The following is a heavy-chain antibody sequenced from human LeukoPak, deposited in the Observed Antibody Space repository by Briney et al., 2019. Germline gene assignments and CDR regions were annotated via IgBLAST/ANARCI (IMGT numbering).Heavy chain of an antibody. V-gene: IGHV1-8*01. CDR2: MNPNSGNT. J-gene: IGHJ4*02. Sequence: GASVKVSCKASGYTFTSYDINWVRQATGQGLEWMGWMNPNSGNTGYAQKFQGRATMTRNTSISTAYMELSSLRSEDTAVYHCLVIADPLLSWGQGTLVTVSS. CDR3: LVIADPLLS. D-gene: IGHD3-9*01. CDR1: GYTFTSYD.